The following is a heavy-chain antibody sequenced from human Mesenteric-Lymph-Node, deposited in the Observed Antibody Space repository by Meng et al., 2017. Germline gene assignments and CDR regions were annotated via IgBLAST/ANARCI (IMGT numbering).Heavy chain of an antibody. CDR2: TNHSGST. CDR1: GGSFSGYY. Sequence: SETLSLTCAVYGGSFSGYYWSWIRQPPGKGLEWIGETNHSGSTNYNPSLKSRVTISVDTSKNQFSLKLSSVTAADTAVYYCARADNDYGSGSYLPYLDDWGQGTLVTVSS. J-gene: IGHJ4*01. CDR3: ARADNDYGSGSYLPYLDD. V-gene: IGHV4-34*01. D-gene: IGHD3-10*01.